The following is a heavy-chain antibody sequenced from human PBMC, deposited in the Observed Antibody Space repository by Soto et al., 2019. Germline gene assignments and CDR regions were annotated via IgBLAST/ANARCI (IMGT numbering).Heavy chain of an antibody. Sequence: QVVETGGGLVQPGRSLRLSCAASGFTFDDYAMHWVRQAPGKGLEWVSGISWSGDNMAYADSVKGRFITSRDNVKNSLYLQMNSLRVEDTALYHCVKVSYSSLTTLGSAFDVWGQGTMVTVS. CDR2: ISWSGDNM. D-gene: IGHD4-4*01. J-gene: IGHJ3*01. CDR1: GFTFDDYA. V-gene: IGHV3-9*01. CDR3: VKVSYSSLTTLGSAFDV.